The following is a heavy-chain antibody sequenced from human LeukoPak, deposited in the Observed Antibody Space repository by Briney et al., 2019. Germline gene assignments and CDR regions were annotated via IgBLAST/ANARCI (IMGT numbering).Heavy chain of an antibody. CDR3: AREGPGIAAAGDHPSMDV. D-gene: IGHD6-13*01. J-gene: IGHJ6*02. CDR2: TSYDGSNK. Sequence: GRSLRLSCAASGFTFSSYAMHWVRQAPGKGLEWVAVTSYDGSNKFYADSVKGRFTISRDNSKNTLYLQMNSLRAEDSAVYYCAREGPGIAAAGDHPSMDVWGQGTTVTVSS. V-gene: IGHV3-30-3*01. CDR1: GFTFSSYA.